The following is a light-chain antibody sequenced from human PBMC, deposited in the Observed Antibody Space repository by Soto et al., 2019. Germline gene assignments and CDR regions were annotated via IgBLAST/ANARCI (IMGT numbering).Light chain of an antibody. CDR3: QQYGSSGT. CDR2: GAS. J-gene: IGKJ1*01. V-gene: IGKV3-20*01. Sequence: EIVLTQSPGTLSLSPGERSTLXXRASQSLSNNIYLAWYQQKPGQAPRXLIYGASNRATGIPDRFSGSGSGTDFTLTISRLEPEDFAVYYCQQYGSSGTFGQGTKVDIK. CDR1: QSLSNNIY.